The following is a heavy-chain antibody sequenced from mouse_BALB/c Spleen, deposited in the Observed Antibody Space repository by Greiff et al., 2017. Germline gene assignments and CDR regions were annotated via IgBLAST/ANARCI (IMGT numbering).Heavy chain of an antibody. CDR2: IWAGGST. CDR1: GFSLTSYG. CDR3: ARGDGNYFYAMDY. V-gene: IGHV2-9*02. Sequence: QVQLKQSGPGLVAPSQSLSITCTVSGFSLTSYGVHWVRQPPGKGLEWLGVIWAGGSTNYNSALMSRLSISKDNSKSQVFLKMNSLQTDDTAMYYCARGDGNYFYAMDYWGQGTSVTVSS. J-gene: IGHJ4*01. D-gene: IGHD2-1*01.